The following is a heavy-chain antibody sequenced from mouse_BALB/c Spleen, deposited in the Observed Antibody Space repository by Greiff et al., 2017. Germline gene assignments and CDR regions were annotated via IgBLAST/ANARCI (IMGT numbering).Heavy chain of an antibody. J-gene: IGHJ3*01. V-gene: IGHV1S137*01. CDR1: GYTFTDYA. D-gene: IGHD2-1*01. Sequence: QVQLKESGAELVRPGVSVKISCKGSGYTFTDYAMHWVKQSHAKSLEWIGVISTYYGDASYNQKFKGKATMTVDKSSSTAYMELARLTSEDSAIYYCARKGDYSGAWFAYWGQGTLVTVSA. CDR3: ARKGDYSGAWFAY. CDR2: ISTYYGDA.